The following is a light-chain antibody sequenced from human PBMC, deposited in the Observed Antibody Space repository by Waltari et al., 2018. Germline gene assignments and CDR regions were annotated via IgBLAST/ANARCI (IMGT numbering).Light chain of an antibody. Sequence: ELALTHSPGTLSLAPGERTTLSCRASQSVSKYLAWYQQRPGQAPRLLIYAASTTATGIPDRFSGSGYGTDFSLNISRLEPEDFAVYYCQNHEPLPGTFGQGTKVEIK. CDR1: QSVSKY. V-gene: IGKV3-20*01. J-gene: IGKJ1*01. CDR2: AAS. CDR3: QNHEPLPGT.